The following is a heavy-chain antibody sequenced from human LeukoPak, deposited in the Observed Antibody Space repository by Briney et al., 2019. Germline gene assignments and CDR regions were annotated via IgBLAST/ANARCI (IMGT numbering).Heavy chain of an antibody. CDR3: ARDFVGADSSGYEEYFQH. CDR1: GFTFSSYS. V-gene: IGHV3-48*01. D-gene: IGHD3-22*01. J-gene: IGHJ1*01. Sequence: GGSLRLSCAASGFTFSSYSMNWVRQAPGKGLEWVSYISSSRSITYYADSVKGRFTISRDNGKNSLYLQMNSLRAEDTAVYYCARDFVGADSSGYEEYFQHWGQGTLVTVSS. CDR2: ISSSRSIT.